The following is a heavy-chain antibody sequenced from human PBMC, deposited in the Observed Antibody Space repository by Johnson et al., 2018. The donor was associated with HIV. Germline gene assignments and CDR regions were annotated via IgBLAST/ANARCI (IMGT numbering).Heavy chain of an antibody. D-gene: IGHD3/OR15-3a*01. J-gene: IGHJ3*02. CDR2: ISGSGTST. CDR3: AKGPAAVFGLVADI. CDR1: GFTVSSNY. V-gene: IGHV3-23*04. Sequence: VQLVESGGSVVRPGGSLRLSCAASGFTVSSNYMNWVRQAPGKGLEWVSGISGSGTSTYYADSVKGRFTIFRDNSRNTLYLQMNSLRVDDTAVYYCAKGPAAVFGLVADIWGQGTKVTVSS.